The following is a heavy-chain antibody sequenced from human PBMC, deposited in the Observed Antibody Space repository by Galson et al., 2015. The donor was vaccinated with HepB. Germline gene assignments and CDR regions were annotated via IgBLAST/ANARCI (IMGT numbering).Heavy chain of an antibody. CDR1: GYTFTSYG. V-gene: IGHV1-18*01. J-gene: IGHJ6*03. Sequence: SVKVSCKASGYTFTSYGISWVRQAPGQGLEWMGWISSYNGNTNYAQKLQGRVTMTTDTSTSTAYMELRSLRSDDTAVYYCARITDFWSGIRDYYYYMDVWGKGTTVTVSS. CDR2: ISSYNGNT. D-gene: IGHD3-3*01. CDR3: ARITDFWSGIRDYYYYMDV.